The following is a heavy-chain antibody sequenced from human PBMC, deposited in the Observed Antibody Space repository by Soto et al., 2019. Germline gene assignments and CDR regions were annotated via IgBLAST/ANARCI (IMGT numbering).Heavy chain of an antibody. J-gene: IGHJ6*03. Sequence: GGSLRLSCTASGFTFGDYAMSWFRQAPGKGLEWVGFIRSKAYGGTTEYAASVKGRFTISRDDSKSIAYLQMNSLKTEDTAVYYCTRGLYLFRSGYRYYMDVWGKGTTVTVSS. CDR3: TRGLYLFRSGYRYYMDV. CDR2: IRSKAYGGTT. CDR1: GFTFGDYA. D-gene: IGHD3-3*01. V-gene: IGHV3-49*03.